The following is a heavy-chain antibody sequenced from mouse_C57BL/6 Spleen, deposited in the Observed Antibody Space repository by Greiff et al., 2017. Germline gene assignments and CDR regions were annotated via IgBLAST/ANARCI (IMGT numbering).Heavy chain of an antibody. D-gene: IGHD2-4*01. CDR2: INPNNGGT. CDR1: GYTFTDYY. CDR3: ARRYYDYDWYFDV. V-gene: IGHV1-26*01. J-gene: IGHJ1*03. Sequence: EVQLQQSGPELVKPGASVKISCKASGYTFTDYYMNWVKQSHGKSLEWIGDINPNNGGTSYNQKFKGKATLTVDKSSSTAYMELRSLTSEDSAVYYCARRYYDYDWYFDVWVTGTTVTVSS.